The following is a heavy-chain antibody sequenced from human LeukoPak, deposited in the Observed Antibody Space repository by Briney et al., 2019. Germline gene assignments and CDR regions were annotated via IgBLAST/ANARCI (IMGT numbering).Heavy chain of an antibody. Sequence: SETLSLTCTVSGGSISNYYWSWIRQPPGKGLEWIGYIDYSGSTNYNPSLKSRVTISVDTSKNQFSLKLSSVTAADTAVYYCARGGYNIWEYYFGYWGQGTLVTVSS. J-gene: IGHJ4*02. CDR3: ARGGYNIWEYYFGY. CDR1: GGSISNYY. D-gene: IGHD5-24*01. CDR2: IDYSGST. V-gene: IGHV4-59*01.